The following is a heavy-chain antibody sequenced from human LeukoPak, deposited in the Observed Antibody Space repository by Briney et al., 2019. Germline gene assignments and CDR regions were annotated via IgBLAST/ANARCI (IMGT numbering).Heavy chain of an antibody. V-gene: IGHV1-69*04. CDR3: ARDRDSSSSPDYYFDY. J-gene: IGHJ4*02. CDR2: IIPIFGIA. Sequence: SVKVSCKASGGTFSSYVISWVRQAPGQGLEWMGRIIPIFGIANYAQKFQGRVTITADKSASTAYMELSSLRSEDTAVYYCARDRDSSSSPDYYFDYWGQGTLVTVSS. D-gene: IGHD6-6*01. CDR1: GGTFSSYV.